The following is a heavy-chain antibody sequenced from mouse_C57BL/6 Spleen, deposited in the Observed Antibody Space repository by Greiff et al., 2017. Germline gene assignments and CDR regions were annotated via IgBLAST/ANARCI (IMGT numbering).Heavy chain of an antibody. V-gene: IGHV1-15*01. CDR1: GYTFTDYE. CDR3: TRKALYYDSFAY. D-gene: IGHD2-4*01. Sequence: LQESGAELVRPGASVTLSCKASGYTFTDYEMHWVKQTPVHGLEWIGAIDPETGGTAYNQKFKGKAILTADKSSSTAYMELRSLTSEDSAVYYCTRKALYYDSFAYWGQGTLVTVSA. J-gene: IGHJ3*01. CDR2: IDPETGGT.